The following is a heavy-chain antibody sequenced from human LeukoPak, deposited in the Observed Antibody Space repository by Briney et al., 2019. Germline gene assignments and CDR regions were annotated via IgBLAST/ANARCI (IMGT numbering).Heavy chain of an antibody. CDR1: GFTFSSYS. Sequence: GGSLRLSCAASGFTFSSYSMSWVRQAPGKGLEWVSSISSSSSYIYYADSVKGRFTISRDNAKNSLYLQMNSLRAEDTAVYYCASTPDYGGNFPRDYWGQGTLVTVSS. CDR3: ASTPDYGGNFPRDY. V-gene: IGHV3-21*01. J-gene: IGHJ4*02. CDR2: ISSSSSYI. D-gene: IGHD4-23*01.